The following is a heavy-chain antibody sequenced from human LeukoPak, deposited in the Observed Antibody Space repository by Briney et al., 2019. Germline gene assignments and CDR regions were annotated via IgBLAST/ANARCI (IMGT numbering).Heavy chain of an antibody. CDR2: ISGSGGST. CDR3: AKGGLMVRGVTYIDY. D-gene: IGHD3-10*01. J-gene: IGHJ4*02. CDR1: GFTFSSYG. Sequence: GGSLRLSCAASGFTFSSYGMSWVRQAPGKGLEWVSAISGSGGSTYYADSVKGRFTISRDNSKNTLYLQMNSLRAEDTAVYYCAKGGLMVRGVTYIDYWGQGTLVTVSS. V-gene: IGHV3-23*01.